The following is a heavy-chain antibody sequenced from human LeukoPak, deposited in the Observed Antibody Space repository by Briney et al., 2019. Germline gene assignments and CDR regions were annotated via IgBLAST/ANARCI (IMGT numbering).Heavy chain of an antibody. CDR2: ILHSGYT. D-gene: IGHD2-21*01. CDR3: ARHRGGGGYHYMAV. Sequence: SETLSLNCTVTASGIRGRNSYRGCISQTPGKGLEWLGTILHSGYTYNNPSLKSRVTMSVDSSKNQFSLSLSSVTAADTAVYFCARHRGGGGYHYMAVLGKGTTVIVSS. V-gene: IGHV4-39*01. J-gene: IGHJ6*03. CDR1: ASGIRGRNSY.